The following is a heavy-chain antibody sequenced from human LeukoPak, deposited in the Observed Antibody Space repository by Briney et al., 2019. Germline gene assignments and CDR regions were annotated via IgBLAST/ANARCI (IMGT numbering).Heavy chain of an antibody. Sequence: GESLKISCKGSGYNFSPYWIAWVRQMPGKGLEWMGIIYPGDSDTRYNPSFQGQLTISADKSINTAYLQWSSLKASDTAMYYCARTYYYDSNGSPTLFDYWGQGTLVTVSS. D-gene: IGHD3-22*01. V-gene: IGHV5-51*01. CDR3: ARTYYYDSNGSPTLFDY. J-gene: IGHJ4*02. CDR2: IYPGDSDT. CDR1: GYNFSPYW.